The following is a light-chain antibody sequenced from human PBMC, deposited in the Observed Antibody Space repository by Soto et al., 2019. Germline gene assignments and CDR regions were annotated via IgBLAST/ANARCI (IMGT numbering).Light chain of an antibody. V-gene: IGKV3-20*01. J-gene: IGKJ1*01. CDR3: QQYGSSPWT. Sequence: EIVMTQSPATLSVSPGEATRISCRDSQSINSDVAWYQQKVGQTPRVLIYGASSRATGIPDRFSGSGSGTDFTLTISRLEPEDFAVYYCQQYGSSPWTFGQGTKVDIK. CDR1: QSINSD. CDR2: GAS.